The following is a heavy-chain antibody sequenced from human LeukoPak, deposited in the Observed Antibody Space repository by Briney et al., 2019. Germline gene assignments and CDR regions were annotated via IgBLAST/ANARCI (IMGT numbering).Heavy chain of an antibody. CDR1: GGSVSDYY. J-gene: IGHJ6*03. Sequence: SETLSLTCTISGGSVSDYYWSWIRQSPGKGLEWIGYIYHTGSTSYSPSLKSRVTISVDTSKNQFSLKLSSVTAADTAVYYCARVRYYDSSGYYYYYYYMDVWGKGTTVTVSS. V-gene: IGHV4-59*02. CDR2: IYHTGST. D-gene: IGHD3-22*01. CDR3: ARVRYYDSSGYYYYYYYMDV.